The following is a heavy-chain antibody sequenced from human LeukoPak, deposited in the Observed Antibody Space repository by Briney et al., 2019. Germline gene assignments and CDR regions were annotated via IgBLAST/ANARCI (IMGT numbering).Heavy chain of an antibody. Sequence: GRSLRLSRAASGFTFSIYGMHWVRQAPGKGQEWGAVIWYDGSNKYYADSVKGRFTISRDNSKNTLYLQMNSLRAEDTAVYYCARDPQRRGYSYGLFWGQGTMVTVSS. CDR2: IWYDGSNK. V-gene: IGHV3-33*01. CDR1: GFTFSIYG. J-gene: IGHJ3*01. D-gene: IGHD5-18*01. CDR3: ARDPQRRGYSYGLF.